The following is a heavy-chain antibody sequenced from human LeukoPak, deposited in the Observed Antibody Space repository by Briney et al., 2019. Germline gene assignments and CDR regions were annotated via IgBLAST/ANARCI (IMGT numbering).Heavy chain of an antibody. D-gene: IGHD5-18*01. V-gene: IGHV3-21*01. CDR3: ARDRFTAMVVYYFDY. CDR2: ISSSSSYI. Sequence: PGGSLRLSRAASGFTFSSYSMNWVRQPPGKGLEWVSSISSSSSYIYYADSVKGRFTISRDNAKNSLYPQMNSLRAEDTAVYYCARDRFTAMVVYYFDYWGQGTLVTVSS. CDR1: GFTFSSYS. J-gene: IGHJ4*02.